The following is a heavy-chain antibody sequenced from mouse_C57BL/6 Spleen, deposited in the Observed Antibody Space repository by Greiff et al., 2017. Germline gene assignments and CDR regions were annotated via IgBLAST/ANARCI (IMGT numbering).Heavy chain of an antibody. CDR2: ISSGSSTI. CDR3: ASPIYYDYGFAY. CDR1: GFTFSDYG. V-gene: IGHV5-17*01. Sequence: EVKLVESGGGLVKPGGSLKLSCAASGFTFSDYGMHWVRQAPEKGLEWVAYISSGSSTIYYADTVKGRFTISRDNAKNTLFLQMTSLRSEDTAMYYCASPIYYDYGFAYWGQGTLVTVSA. J-gene: IGHJ3*01. D-gene: IGHD2-4*01.